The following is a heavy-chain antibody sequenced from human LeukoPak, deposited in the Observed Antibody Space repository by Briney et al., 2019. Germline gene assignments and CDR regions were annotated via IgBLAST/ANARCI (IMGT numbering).Heavy chain of an antibody. V-gene: IGHV4-59*01. CDR3: ARGYSSGWYWPRGSYYHYYYMDV. CDR2: IYYSGST. J-gene: IGHJ6*03. Sequence: TSETLSLTXAVYGGSFSGYYWSWIRQTPGKGLEWIGYIYYSGSTNYNPSLKSRVTISVDTSKNQFSLKLSSVTAADTAVYYCARGYSSGWYWPRGSYYHYYYMDVWGKGTTVTVSS. D-gene: IGHD6-19*01. CDR1: GGSFSGYY.